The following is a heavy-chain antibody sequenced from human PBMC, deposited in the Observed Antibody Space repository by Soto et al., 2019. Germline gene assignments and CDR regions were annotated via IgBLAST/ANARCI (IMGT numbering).Heavy chain of an antibody. J-gene: IGHJ4*02. CDR1: GFTFSSYA. CDR3: ASLGVPNPIYGDYVHGFDY. V-gene: IGHV3-30-3*01. D-gene: IGHD4-17*01. Sequence: QVQLVESGGGVVQPGRSLRLSCAASGFTFSSYAMHWVRQAPGKGLEWVAVISYDGSNKYYADSVKGRFTISRDNSKNTLYLQMNSLRAEDTAVYYCASLGVPNPIYGDYVHGFDYWGQGTLVTVSS. CDR2: ISYDGSNK.